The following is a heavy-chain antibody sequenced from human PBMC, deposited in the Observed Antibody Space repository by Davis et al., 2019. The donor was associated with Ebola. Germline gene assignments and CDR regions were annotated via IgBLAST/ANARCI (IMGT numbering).Heavy chain of an antibody. J-gene: IGHJ6*02. CDR3: ARVPPLNYDILTGYYQENGMDV. D-gene: IGHD3-9*01. CDR1: GFTFSSYW. Sequence: GESLKISCTASGFTFSSYWMHWVRQAPGKGLVWVSRINSDGSSTSYADSVKGRFTISRDNAKNSLYLQMNSLRAEDTAVYYCARVPPLNYDILTGYYQENGMDVWGQGTTVTVSS. CDR2: INSDGSST. V-gene: IGHV3-74*01.